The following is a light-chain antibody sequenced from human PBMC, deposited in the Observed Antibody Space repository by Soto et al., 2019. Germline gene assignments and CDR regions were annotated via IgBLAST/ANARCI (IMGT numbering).Light chain of an antibody. CDR3: SSYTSNSGLGVV. CDR1: SSDVGRYNY. V-gene: IGLV2-14*03. J-gene: IGLJ2*01. Sequence: QSALTQPASVSGSPGQSITISCTGTSSDVGRYNYVSWHQQHPGKAPKLMIYGVSNRPSGVSDRFSGSKSGNTASLTISGLRTEDEAIYYCSSYTSNSGLGVVFGGGTKLTVL. CDR2: GVS.